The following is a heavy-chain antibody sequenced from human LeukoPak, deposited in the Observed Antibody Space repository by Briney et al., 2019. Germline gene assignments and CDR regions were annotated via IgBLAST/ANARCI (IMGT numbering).Heavy chain of an antibody. CDR3: ARGGVGYSYAY. CDR2: ISSSSSYI. Sequence: GGPLRLSCAASGSTFSRYSMNWVPQATGEALEWVSSISSSSSYIYYADSVRGRFTISRDNAKNSLYLQMNRRRAEDTAVYYCARGGVGYSYAYWGQGTLVTVSS. V-gene: IGHV3-21*01. J-gene: IGHJ4*02. CDR1: GSTFSRYS. D-gene: IGHD5-18*01.